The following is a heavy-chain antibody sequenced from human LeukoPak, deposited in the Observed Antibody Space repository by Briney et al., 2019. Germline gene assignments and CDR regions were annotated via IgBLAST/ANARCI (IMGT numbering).Heavy chain of an antibody. CDR1: GFTFSSYA. Sequence: GGSLRLSCGGSGFTFSSYAMSWVRQAPGKGLEWVSAISGSGTDTFYANSVKGRFTISRDNPKNTLYLQMNSLRAEDTAVYYCAKEWDSSGWYNDFDYWGQGTLVTVSS. CDR2: ISGSGTDT. V-gene: IGHV3-23*01. D-gene: IGHD6-19*01. J-gene: IGHJ4*02. CDR3: AKEWDSSGWYNDFDY.